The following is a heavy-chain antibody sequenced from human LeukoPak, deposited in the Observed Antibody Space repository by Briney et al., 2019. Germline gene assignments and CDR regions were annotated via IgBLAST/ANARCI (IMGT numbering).Heavy chain of an antibody. D-gene: IGHD4-17*01. CDR1: GFTVSSNY. CDR3: ARDLLTTVTTDYYYGMDV. Sequence: GGSLRLSCAASGFTVSSNYMSWVRQAPGKGLEWVSVIYSGGSTYYADSVKGRFTISRDNSKNTLYLQMNSLRAEDTAVYYCARDLLTTVTTDYYYGMDVWGQGTTVTVSS. V-gene: IGHV3-66*01. CDR2: IYSGGST. J-gene: IGHJ6*02.